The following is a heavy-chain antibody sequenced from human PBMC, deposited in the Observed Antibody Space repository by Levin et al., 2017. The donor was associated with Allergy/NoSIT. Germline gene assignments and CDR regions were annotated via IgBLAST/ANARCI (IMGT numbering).Heavy chain of an antibody. CDR3: AKELENTAMVLDAFDI. CDR2: ISGSGGST. J-gene: IGHJ3*02. D-gene: IGHD5-18*01. Sequence: GGSLRLSCAASGFTFSSYAMSWVRQAPGKGLEWVSAISGSGGSTYYADSVKGRFTISRDNSKNTLYLQMNSLRAEDTAVYYCAKELENTAMVLDAFDIWGQGTMVTVSS. V-gene: IGHV3-23*01. CDR1: GFTFSSYA.